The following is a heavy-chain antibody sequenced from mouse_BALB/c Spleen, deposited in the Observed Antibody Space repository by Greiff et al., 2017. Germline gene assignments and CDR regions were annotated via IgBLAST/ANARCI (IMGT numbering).Heavy chain of an antibody. D-gene: IGHD1-1*01. V-gene: IGHV5-17*02. J-gene: IGHJ4*01. CDR2: ISSGSSTI. CDR3: ARILYGDAMDY. CDR1: GFPFSSFG. Sequence: EVKLVESGGGLVQPGGSRKLSCAASGFPFSSFGMHWVRQAPEKGLEWVAYISSGSSTIYYADTVKGRFTISRANPKNTLFLQMTSLRSEDTAMYYCARILYGDAMDYWGQGTSVTVSA.